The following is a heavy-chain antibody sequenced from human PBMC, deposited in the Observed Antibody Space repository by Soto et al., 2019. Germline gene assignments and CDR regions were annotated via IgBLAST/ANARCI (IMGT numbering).Heavy chain of an antibody. J-gene: IGHJ4*02. CDR3: ARGGTTVTTESDFDY. V-gene: IGHV4-59*01. CDR2: IFYSGTT. D-gene: IGHD4-17*01. Sequence: SETLSLTCTVSGGSINSYYWNWIRQPPGKTLEWIGYIFYSGTTNYNPSLKSRVTISLDTSKNQFSLTLSSVTAADTAVYYCARGGTTVTTESDFDYWGQGTLVTVSS. CDR1: GGSINSYY.